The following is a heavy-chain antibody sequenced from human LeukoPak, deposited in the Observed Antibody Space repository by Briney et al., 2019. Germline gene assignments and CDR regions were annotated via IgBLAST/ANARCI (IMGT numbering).Heavy chain of an antibody. CDR3: ASVYYYDSSGYSYYFDY. J-gene: IGHJ4*02. D-gene: IGHD3-22*01. CDR2: IKQDGSEK. V-gene: IGHV3-7*05. Sequence: GGSLRHSCAASGFTLSSYWMSWVRQAPGKGLEWVANIKQDGSEKYYVDSVKGRFTISRDNAKNSLYLQMNSLRAEDTAVYYCASVYYYDSSGYSYYFDYWGQGTLVTVSS. CDR1: GFTLSSYW.